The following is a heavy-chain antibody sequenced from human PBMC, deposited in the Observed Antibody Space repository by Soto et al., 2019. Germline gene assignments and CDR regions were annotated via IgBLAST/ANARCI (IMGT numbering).Heavy chain of an antibody. J-gene: IGHJ6*02. D-gene: IGHD5-18*01. Sequence: QVQLVQSGAEVKKPGSSVKVSCKASGGTFSSYAISWVRQAPGQGLEWMGGIIPIFGTANYAQKFQGRVTNTANQSTSTAYMELSSLRSEDTAVYYCARIEDTAMVTTVPYYYYGMDVWGQGTTVTVSS. CDR2: IIPIFGTA. CDR1: GGTFSSYA. CDR3: ARIEDTAMVTTVPYYYYGMDV. V-gene: IGHV1-69*12.